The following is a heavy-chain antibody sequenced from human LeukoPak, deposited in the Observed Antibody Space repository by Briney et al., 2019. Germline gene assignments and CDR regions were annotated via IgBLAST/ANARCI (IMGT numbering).Heavy chain of an antibody. CDR2: IYYTGGT. CDR3: ARDRGHQTFDQ. V-gene: IGHV4-31*03. CDR1: GGSIRSGDYY. Sequence: PSQTLSLTCTVSGGSIRSGDYYWTWIRQHPGKGLEWFGYIYYTGGTYYNPSLKSRLSISVDTSKNQFSLKVSSVTAADTAIYYCARDRGHQTFDQWGQGTLVTVSS. J-gene: IGHJ4*02. D-gene: IGHD3-10*01.